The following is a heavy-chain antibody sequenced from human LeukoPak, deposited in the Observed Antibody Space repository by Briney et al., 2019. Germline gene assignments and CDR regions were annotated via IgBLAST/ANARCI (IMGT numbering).Heavy chain of an antibody. CDR2: IYYSGST. J-gene: IGHJ4*02. Sequence: SETLSLTCTVSGGSISSYYWSWIRQPPGKGLEWIGYIYYSGSTNYNPSLKSRVTISVDTSKNQFSLKLSSVTAADTAVYYCARLDYYDSSGYYREGLLDYWGQGTLVTVSS. D-gene: IGHD3-22*01. CDR1: GGSISSYY. CDR3: ARLDYYDSSGYYREGLLDY. V-gene: IGHV4-59*08.